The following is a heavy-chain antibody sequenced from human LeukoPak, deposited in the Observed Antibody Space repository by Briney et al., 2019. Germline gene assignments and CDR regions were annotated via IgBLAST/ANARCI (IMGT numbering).Heavy chain of an antibody. Sequence: GGSLRLSCAASGFTFSDFWMTWVRQTPGKGLEWVANIKEDGTEKNLVDSVKGRFTISRDNAKNSLYLQMNSLRAEDTAVYYCARDYGIYDYGDYSTDAFDIWGQGTMVTVSS. V-gene: IGHV3-7*01. CDR1: GFTFSDFW. CDR3: ARDYGIYDYGDYSTDAFDI. CDR2: IKEDGTEK. J-gene: IGHJ3*02. D-gene: IGHD4-17*01.